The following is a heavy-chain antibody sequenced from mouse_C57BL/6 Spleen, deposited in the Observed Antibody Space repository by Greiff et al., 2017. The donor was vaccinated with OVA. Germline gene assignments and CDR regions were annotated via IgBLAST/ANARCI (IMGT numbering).Heavy chain of an antibody. CDR1: GFTFSSYA. CDR3: ARDHTTVVARAWFAY. D-gene: IGHD1-1*01. V-gene: IGHV5-4*01. J-gene: IGHJ3*01. Sequence: EVKLMESGGGLVKPGGSLKLSCAASGFTFSSYAMSWVRQTPEKRLEWVATISDGGSYTYYPDNVKGRFTISRDNAKNNLYLQMSHLKSEDTAMYYCARDHTTVVARAWFAYWGQGTLVTVSA. CDR2: ISDGGSYT.